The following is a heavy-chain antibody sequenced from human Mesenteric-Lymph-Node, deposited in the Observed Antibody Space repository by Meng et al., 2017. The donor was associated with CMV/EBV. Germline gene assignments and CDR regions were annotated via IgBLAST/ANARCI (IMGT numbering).Heavy chain of an antibody. CDR1: GGSLRSYY. D-gene: IGHD1-26*01. Sequence: GSLRLSCTVSGGSLRSYYWSWIRQPPGKGLEWVGYISHRRSTHYNPSLKSRVTISVVTSKNQFSLRLSSVTAADTAVYYCARELSGSYYNFWGQGTLVTVSS. J-gene: IGHJ4*02. CDR3: ARELSGSYYNF. V-gene: IGHV4-59*01. CDR2: ISHRRST.